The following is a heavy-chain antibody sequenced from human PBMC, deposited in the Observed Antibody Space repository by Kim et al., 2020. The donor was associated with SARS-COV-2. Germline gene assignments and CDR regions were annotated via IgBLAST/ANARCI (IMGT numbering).Heavy chain of an antibody. V-gene: IGHV3-30*18. J-gene: IGHJ4*02. CDR2: ISYDGSNK. Sequence: GGSLRLSCAASGFTFSSYGMHWVRQAPGKGLEWVAVISYDGSNKYYADSVKGRFTISRDNSKNTLYLQMNSLRAEDTAVYYCAKVSWPYSGYDLNSPFDYWGQGTLVTVSS. CDR3: AKVSWPYSGYDLNSPFDY. CDR1: GFTFSSYG. D-gene: IGHD5-12*01.